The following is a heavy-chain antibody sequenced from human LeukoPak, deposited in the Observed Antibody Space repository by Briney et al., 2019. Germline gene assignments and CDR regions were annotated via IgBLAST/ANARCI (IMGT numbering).Heavy chain of an antibody. CDR1: GFTFSSYS. Sequence: PGGSLRLSCAASGFTFSSYSMNWVRQAPGKGLEWVSSISSSSSYIYYADSVKGRFTISRDNAKNSLYLQMNSLRAEDTAVYYCARDLGGATVGYYYYGMDVWGQGTTVTVSS. V-gene: IGHV3-21*01. J-gene: IGHJ6*02. CDR2: ISSSSSYI. D-gene: IGHD1-26*01. CDR3: ARDLGGATVGYYYYGMDV.